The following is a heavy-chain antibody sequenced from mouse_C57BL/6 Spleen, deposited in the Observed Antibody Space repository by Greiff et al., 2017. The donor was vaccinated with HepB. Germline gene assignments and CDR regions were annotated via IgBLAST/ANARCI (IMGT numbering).Heavy chain of an antibody. V-gene: IGHV1-62-2*01. CDR3: ARHVYYYGSSPFYYFDY. Sequence: VQLQQSGAELVKPGASVKLSCKASGYTFTEYTIHWVKQRSGQGLEWIGWFYPGSGSIKYNEKFKDKATLTADKSSSTVYMELSRLTSEDSAVYFCARHVYYYGSSPFYYFDYWGQGTTLTVSS. CDR1: GYTFTEYT. D-gene: IGHD1-1*01. CDR2: FYPGSGSI. J-gene: IGHJ2*01.